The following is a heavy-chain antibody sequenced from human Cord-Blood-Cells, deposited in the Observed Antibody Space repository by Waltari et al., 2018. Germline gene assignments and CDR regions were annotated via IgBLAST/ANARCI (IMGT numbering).Heavy chain of an antibody. D-gene: IGHD6-19*01. CDR2: INSDGSST. J-gene: IGHJ6*02. V-gene: IGHV3-74*01. Sequence: EVPLVESGGVLVQPGVSVRLTCAASGFAFSSYWLHWFRHAPGKGLVWVSRINSDGSSTSDADSVKGRFTISRDNAKNTLYLQMNSLRAEDTAVYYCARDMSSGYYYGMDVWGQGTTVTVSS. CDR3: ARDMSSGYYYGMDV. CDR1: GFAFSSYW.